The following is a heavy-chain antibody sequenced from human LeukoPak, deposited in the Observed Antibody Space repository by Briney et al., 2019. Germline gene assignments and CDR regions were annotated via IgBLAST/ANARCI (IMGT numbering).Heavy chain of an antibody. D-gene: IGHD3-9*01. V-gene: IGHV5-51*01. Sequence: PGESLKISCRASGFSFISYWIGWVRQMPGKGLEWMGIIYPGDSDTRYSPSFQGQVTISVDKSISTAYLQWSSLKAPDTAMYYCVRHPNLRYFDWWGQGTLVTVSS. CDR3: VRHPNLRYFDW. CDR1: GFSFISYW. J-gene: IGHJ4*02. CDR2: IYPGDSDT.